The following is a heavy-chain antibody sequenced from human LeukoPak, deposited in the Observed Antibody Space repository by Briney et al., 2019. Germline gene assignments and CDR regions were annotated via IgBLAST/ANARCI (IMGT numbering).Heavy chain of an antibody. CDR2: INHSGST. V-gene: IGHV4-34*01. J-gene: IGHJ4*02. CDR1: GGSFSGYY. Sequence: SETLSLTCAVSGGSFSGYYWSWIRQPPGKGLEWIGEINHSGSTNYNPSLKSRVTISVDTSKNQFSLKLSSVTAADTAVYYCARGLDYWGQGTLVTVSS. CDR3: ARGLDY.